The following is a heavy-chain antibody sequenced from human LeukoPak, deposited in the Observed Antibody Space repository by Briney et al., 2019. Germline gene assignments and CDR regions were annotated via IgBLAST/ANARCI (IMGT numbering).Heavy chain of an antibody. V-gene: IGHV3-23*01. CDR1: GFTFSSYE. D-gene: IGHD3-10*01. CDR2: IFGNGDTT. Sequence: GGSLRLSCAASGFTFSSYEMNWVRQAPGKGLEWVSIIFGNGDTTYYADSVKGRFTVSRDNSKDTLYLQMNDLRPDDTAIYYCAKRNTMVRGGPCFDYWGQGLLVTVSS. J-gene: IGHJ4*02. CDR3: AKRNTMVRGGPCFDY.